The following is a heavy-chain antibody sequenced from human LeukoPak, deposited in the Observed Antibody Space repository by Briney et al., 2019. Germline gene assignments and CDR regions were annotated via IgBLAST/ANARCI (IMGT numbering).Heavy chain of an antibody. CDR2: ISGSGGST. Sequence: GGSLRLSCAVSGFTFSNYAMSWVRQAPGKGLGWVSAISGSGGSTYYADSVKGRFTISRDNSKNTLYLQMNSLRAEDTAVYYCATAPADSSGYYPLYFDYWGQGTLVTVSS. CDR3: ATAPADSSGYYPLYFDY. J-gene: IGHJ4*02. V-gene: IGHV3-23*01. D-gene: IGHD3-22*01. CDR1: GFTFSNYA.